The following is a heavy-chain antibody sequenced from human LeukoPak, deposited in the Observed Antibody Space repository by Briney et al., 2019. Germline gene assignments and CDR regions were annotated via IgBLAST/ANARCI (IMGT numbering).Heavy chain of an antibody. CDR3: ARGATDTTRWFGP. CDR2: ISRTSEAT. V-gene: IGHV3-21*01. Sequence: TGGSLRLSCAASGFSFNTYSMTWVRQAPGKGLEWVSIISRTSEATFYADSVKGRFIISRDNSKNSLYLQMNGLRVEDTAAYYCARGATDTTRWFGPWGQGTLVTVS. D-gene: IGHD1-7*01. J-gene: IGHJ5*02. CDR1: GFSFNTYS.